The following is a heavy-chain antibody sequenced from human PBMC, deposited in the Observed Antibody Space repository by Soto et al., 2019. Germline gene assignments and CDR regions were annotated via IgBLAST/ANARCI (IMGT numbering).Heavy chain of an antibody. V-gene: IGHV5-10-1*03. CDR3: ERRNYDSSGYYSGDY. CDR1: GYSFTSYW. Sequence: EVQLVQSGAEVKKPGESLRISCKGSGYSFTSYWISWVRQMPGKGLEWMGRIDPSDSYTNYSPSFQGHVTISADKSISTAYLQWSSLKASDTAMYYCERRNYDSSGYYSGDYWGQGTLVTVSS. D-gene: IGHD3-22*01. J-gene: IGHJ4*02. CDR2: IDPSDSYT.